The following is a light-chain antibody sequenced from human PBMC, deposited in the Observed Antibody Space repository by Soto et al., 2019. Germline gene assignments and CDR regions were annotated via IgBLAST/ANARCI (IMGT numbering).Light chain of an antibody. CDR1: QGISSW. CDR3: QQTTSFPLT. V-gene: IGKV1-12*01. J-gene: IGKJ4*01. CDR2: AAS. Sequence: DIQMTQSPSFVSASVGDRVTITCRASQGISSWLAWYQHRPGRAPKLLIHAASNLESGVPSRFSGSGSGTDFTLTISSLQPEDFATYYCQQTTSFPLTCGGGTKVEIK.